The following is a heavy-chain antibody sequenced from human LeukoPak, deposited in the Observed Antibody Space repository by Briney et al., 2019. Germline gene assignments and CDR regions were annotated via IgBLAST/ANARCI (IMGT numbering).Heavy chain of an antibody. CDR1: GFTFGSHG. J-gene: IGHJ5*02. CDR2: VSYDGGHK. Sequence: GRSLRLSCVASGFTFGSHGMHWVRQAPGKALEWVAAVSYDGGHKYHADSVKGRFTISRDNSKNILYLQINSLRVEDTAVYYCIVFGDSNHWGQGTLVTVSS. D-gene: IGHD4-17*01. V-gene: IGHV3-33*08. CDR3: IVFGDSNH.